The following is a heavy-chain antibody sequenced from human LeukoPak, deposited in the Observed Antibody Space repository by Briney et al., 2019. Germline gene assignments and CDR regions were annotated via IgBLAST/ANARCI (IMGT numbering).Heavy chain of an antibody. J-gene: IGHJ4*02. CDR3: AKAPSPYYYDSSGQTIYYFDY. Sequence: GGSLRLSCAASGFTFSSYAMSWVRQAPGKGLEWVSAISGSGGSTYYADSVKGRFTISRDNSKNTLYLQMNSLGAEDTAVYYCAKAPSPYYYDSSGQTIYYFDYWGQGTLVTVSS. CDR2: ISGSGGST. V-gene: IGHV3-23*01. CDR1: GFTFSSYA. D-gene: IGHD3-22*01.